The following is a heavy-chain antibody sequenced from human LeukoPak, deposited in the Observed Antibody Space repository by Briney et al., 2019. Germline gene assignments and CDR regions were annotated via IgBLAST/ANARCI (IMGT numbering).Heavy chain of an antibody. CDR3: ARDQFSSWYGGCAFDI. CDR1: GYTFTGYY. V-gene: IGHV1-2*02. Sequence: ASVKVSCKASGYTFTGYYMHWVRQAPGQGLEWMGWINPNSGGTNYAQKFQGRVTMTRDTSISTAYMELSRLRSDDTAVYYCARDQFSSWYGGCAFDIWGQGTMVTVSS. J-gene: IGHJ3*02. CDR2: INPNSGGT. D-gene: IGHD6-13*01.